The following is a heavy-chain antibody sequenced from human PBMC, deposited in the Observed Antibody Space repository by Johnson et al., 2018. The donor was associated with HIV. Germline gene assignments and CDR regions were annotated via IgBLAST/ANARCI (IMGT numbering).Heavy chain of an antibody. D-gene: IGHD7-27*01. V-gene: IGHV3-20*04. CDR3: AALTGTDAFDI. CDR1: GFIFDEYG. J-gene: IGHJ3*02. CDR2: INWYGGST. Sequence: VQLVESGGSVVRPGGSLRLSCAASGFIFDEYGMSWVRKAPGKGLEWVSDINWYGGSTGYVDSVKGRFTISRDNSKNTLYLQMNSLRAEDTSLYYCAALTGTDAFDIWGQGTMVTVSS.